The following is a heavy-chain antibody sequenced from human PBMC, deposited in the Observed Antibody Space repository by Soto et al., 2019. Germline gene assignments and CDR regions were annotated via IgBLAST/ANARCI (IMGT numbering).Heavy chain of an antibody. CDR3: AREPVDGYSSSWYLHDYYGMDV. Sequence: ASVKVSCKASGYTFTGYYMHWVRQAPGQGLEWMGWINPNSGGTNYAQKFQGWVAMTRDTSISTAYMELSRLRSDDTAVYYCAREPVDGYSSSWYLHDYYGMDVWGQGTTVTVSS. D-gene: IGHD6-13*01. CDR2: INPNSGGT. CDR1: GYTFTGYY. V-gene: IGHV1-2*04. J-gene: IGHJ6*02.